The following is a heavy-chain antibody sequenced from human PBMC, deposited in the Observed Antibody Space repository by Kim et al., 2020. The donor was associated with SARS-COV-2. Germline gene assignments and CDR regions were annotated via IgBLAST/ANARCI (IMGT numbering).Heavy chain of an antibody. J-gene: IGHJ4*02. D-gene: IGHD6-13*01. V-gene: IGHV3-48*03. CDR3: ARDVASAAEVF. Sequence: SEADSVKGSVTISRDNAKNLLYLQMNSLRAEDAAVYFCARDVASAAEVFWGQGTLVTVSS.